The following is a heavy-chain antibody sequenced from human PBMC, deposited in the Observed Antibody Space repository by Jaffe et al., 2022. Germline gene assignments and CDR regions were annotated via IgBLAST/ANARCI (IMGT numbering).Heavy chain of an antibody. Sequence: EVQVVESGGGLVQPGRSLRLSCVTSGLDFGDYAISWVRQAPGKGLEWVGFIRSRPAGGTTEYAASLKDRFTISRDDSKRVAYLHMDGLKTEDTAIYYCATDEWRWLRTPFFDYWGQGTLVTVSA. CDR3: ATDEWRWLRTPFFDY. V-gene: IGHV3-49*04. J-gene: IGHJ4*02. D-gene: IGHD3-3*01. CDR1: GLDFGDYA. CDR2: IRSRPAGGTT.